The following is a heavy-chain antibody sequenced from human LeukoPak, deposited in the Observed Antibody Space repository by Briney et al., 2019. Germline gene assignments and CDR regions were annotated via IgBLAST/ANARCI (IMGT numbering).Heavy chain of an antibody. D-gene: IGHD2-15*01. J-gene: IGHJ6*02. Sequence: SVKVSCKASGGTFSSYAISWVRQAPGQGLEWMGGIIPIFGTANYAQKFQGRVTITADESTSTAYMELSSPRSEDTAVYYCARGPYCSGGSCYFGDYYYGMDVWGQGTTVTVSS. CDR2: IIPIFGTA. CDR3: ARGPYCSGGSCYFGDYYYGMDV. V-gene: IGHV1-69*01. CDR1: GGTFSSYA.